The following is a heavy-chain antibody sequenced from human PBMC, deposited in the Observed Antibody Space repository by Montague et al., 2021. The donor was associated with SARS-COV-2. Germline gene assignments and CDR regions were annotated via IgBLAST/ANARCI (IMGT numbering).Heavy chain of an antibody. D-gene: IGHD6-19*01. CDR2: IYYSGST. CDR3: ARGSGWMGNAFDI. Sequence: SETLSLTCAVYGGSFSGYYWSWIRQPPGKGLEWIGYIYYSGSTNYNPSLKSRVTISVDTSKNQFSLKLSSVTAADTAAYYCARGSGWMGNAFDIWGQGTMVTVSS. CDR1: GGSFSGYY. V-gene: IGHV4-59*01. J-gene: IGHJ3*02.